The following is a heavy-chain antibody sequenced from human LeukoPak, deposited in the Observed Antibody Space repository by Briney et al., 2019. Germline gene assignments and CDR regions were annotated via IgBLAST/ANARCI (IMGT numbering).Heavy chain of an antibody. J-gene: IGHJ6*02. CDR1: GGSISSYY. CDR3: ARVSRNTGYDSYYYYGMDV. D-gene: IGHD5-12*01. CDR2: IYYDGST. V-gene: IGHV4-59*01. Sequence: PSETLSLTCTVSGGSISSYYWSWIRQPPGKGLEWIGYIYYDGSTNCNPSLKSRATISVDTSKNQFSLRLSSVTAADTAVYYCARVSRNTGYDSYYYYGMDVWGQGTTVTVSS.